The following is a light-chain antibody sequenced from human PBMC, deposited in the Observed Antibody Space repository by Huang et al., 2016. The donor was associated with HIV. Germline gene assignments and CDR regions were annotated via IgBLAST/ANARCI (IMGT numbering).Light chain of an antibody. CDR2: DAS. J-gene: IGKJ4*01. CDR1: QGIDNY. Sequence: DIQMTQSPSSLSASVGDRVTITCRASQGIDNYVAWYQQKPGKVPKLRIYDASTLQWGVPSRFSGSGSGTDFTLTLSSLQPEDVATYYCQKYNSAPPTFGGGTKVEIK. CDR3: QKYNSAPPT. V-gene: IGKV1-27*01.